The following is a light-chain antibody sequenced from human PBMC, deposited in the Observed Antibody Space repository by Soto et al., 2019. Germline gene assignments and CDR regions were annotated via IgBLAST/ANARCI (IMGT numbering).Light chain of an antibody. Sequence: DIHMTQSPSTVSASVVDIGTSTCLASQSISSWLAWYQQKPGKAPKLLIYKASSLESGVPSRFSGSGSGTEFTLTISSLQPHDFATYYCQQYNSYSPTFGQGTKVDIK. J-gene: IGKJ1*01. V-gene: IGKV1-5*03. CDR2: KAS. CDR1: QSISSW. CDR3: QQYNSYSPT.